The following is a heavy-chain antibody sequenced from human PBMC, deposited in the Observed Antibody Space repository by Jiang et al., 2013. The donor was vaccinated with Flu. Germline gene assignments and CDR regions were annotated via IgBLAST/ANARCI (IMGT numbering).Heavy chain of an antibody. CDR2: ISVYNGDT. J-gene: IGHJ3*02. V-gene: IGHV1-18*01. Sequence: GLEWMGWISVYNGDTKYPQKFQGRVTMTTDTSTSTAYMELRNLRSDDTAVYYCARDRRYYRWVVLIPRTDAFDIWGHGTMVTVSS. D-gene: IGHD3-22*01. CDR3: ARDRRYYRWVVLIPRTDAFDI.